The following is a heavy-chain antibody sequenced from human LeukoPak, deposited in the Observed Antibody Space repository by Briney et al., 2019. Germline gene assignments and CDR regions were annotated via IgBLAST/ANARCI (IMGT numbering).Heavy chain of an antibody. J-gene: IGHJ6*02. D-gene: IGHD2-21*02. CDR3: ARDACGGDCYSGKNYYGMDV. Sequence: PSETLSLTCTVSGGSISSYYWSWIRQPPGKGLEWIGYIYYSGSTNYNPSLKSRVTISVDTSKNQFSLKLSSVTAADTAVYYCARDACGGDCYSGKNYYGMDVWGQGTTVTVSS. CDR2: IYYSGST. CDR1: GGSISSYY. V-gene: IGHV4-59*12.